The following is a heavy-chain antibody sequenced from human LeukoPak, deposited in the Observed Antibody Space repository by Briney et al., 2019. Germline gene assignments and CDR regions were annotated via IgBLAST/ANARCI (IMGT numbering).Heavy chain of an antibody. V-gene: IGHV4-4*09. CDR2: IYTSGST. CDR1: GGSISSYY. CDR3: ARQIQLWNYYYYYYYMDV. Sequence: SETLSLTCTASGGSISSYYWSWIRQPPGKGLEWIGYIYTSGSTNYNPSLKSRVAISVDTSKNQFSLKLSSVTAADTAVYYCARQIQLWNYYYYYYYMDVWGKGTTVTVSS. D-gene: IGHD5-18*01. J-gene: IGHJ6*03.